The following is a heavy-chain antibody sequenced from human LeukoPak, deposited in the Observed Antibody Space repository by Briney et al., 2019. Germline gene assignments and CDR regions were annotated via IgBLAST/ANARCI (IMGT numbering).Heavy chain of an antibody. CDR2: IYYSGST. V-gene: IGHV4-59*01. Sequence: SETLSLTCTVSGGSINSYYWSWIRQPPGKGLEWIGYIYYSGSTNYNPSLKSRVTISVDTSKNQFSLKLSSVTAADTAVYYCAGLGYCSSTSCYHYYYYYGMDVWGQGTTVTVSS. CDR1: GGSINSYY. D-gene: IGHD2-2*01. CDR3: AGLGYCSSTSCYHYYYYYGMDV. J-gene: IGHJ6*02.